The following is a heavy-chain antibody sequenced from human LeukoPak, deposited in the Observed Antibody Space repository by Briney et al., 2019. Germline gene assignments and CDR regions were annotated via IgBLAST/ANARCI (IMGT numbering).Heavy chain of an antibody. J-gene: IGHJ4*02. CDR1: AYTFSNYG. V-gene: IGHV1-18*01. CDR3: ARDLDGSGSYYTDY. Sequence: ASVKVSCKASAYTFSNYGFNWVRQAPGQGLEWMGWISAYNGNTKYAQKLQGRFTMSTDTSTSTAYMELRSLTSDDTAVYYCARDLDGSGSYYTDYWGQGTLVTVFS. D-gene: IGHD3-10*01. CDR2: ISAYNGNT.